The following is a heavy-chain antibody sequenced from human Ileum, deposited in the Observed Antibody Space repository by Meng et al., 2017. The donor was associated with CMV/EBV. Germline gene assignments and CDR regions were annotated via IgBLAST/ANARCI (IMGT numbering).Heavy chain of an antibody. D-gene: IGHD3-10*01. V-gene: IGHV3-15*04. CDR1: GFTVSDAW. Sequence: GESLKISCAVSGFTVSDAWMTWVRQAPGKGLEWLGRIETKSDGGTTDYAAPVKGRFTISRDETKNTLYLQMNSLRAEDTAVYYCARDTYGSPLPGVNFDYWGQGAAVTVSS. J-gene: IGHJ4*02. CDR3: ARDTYGSPLPGVNFDY. CDR2: IETKSDGGTT.